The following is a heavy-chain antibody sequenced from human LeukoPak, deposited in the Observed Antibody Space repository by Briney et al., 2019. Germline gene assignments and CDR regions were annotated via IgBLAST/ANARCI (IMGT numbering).Heavy chain of an antibody. Sequence: SETLSLTCSVSGDSISYFYWSWIRQPPGKGLEWIGYIYYSGSTNYNPSLKSRVTISVDTSKNQFSLKLSSVTAADTAVYYCARGLNYFDYWGQGTLVTVSS. CDR3: ARGLNYFDY. CDR1: GDSISYFY. J-gene: IGHJ4*02. V-gene: IGHV4-59*01. CDR2: IYYSGST.